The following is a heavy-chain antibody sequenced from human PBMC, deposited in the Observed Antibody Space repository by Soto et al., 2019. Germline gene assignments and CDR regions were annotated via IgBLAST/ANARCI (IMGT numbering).Heavy chain of an antibody. Sequence: QVQLVESGGGVVQPGRSLRLSCAASGFTFSSYGMHWVRQAPGKGLEWVAVIWYDGSNKYYADSVKGRFTISRDNSKNTLYLQMNSLRAEDTAVYYCARVPTVTSVFFDYWGQGTLVTVSS. CDR1: GFTFSSYG. V-gene: IGHV3-33*01. D-gene: IGHD4-17*01. J-gene: IGHJ4*02. CDR2: IWYDGSNK. CDR3: ARVPTVTSVFFDY.